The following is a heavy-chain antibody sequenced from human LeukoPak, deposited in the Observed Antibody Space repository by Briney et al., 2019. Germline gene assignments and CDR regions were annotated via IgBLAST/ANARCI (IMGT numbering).Heavy chain of an antibody. CDR2: MLYSGST. CDR1: GASISNYY. CDR3: ARVGLTDAFDI. J-gene: IGHJ3*02. Sequence: SETLSLTCTVSGASISNYYWSWIRQSPGKGLEWIGYMLYSGSTYYNPSLKSRVTISVDTSKNQFSLKLSSVTAADTAVYYCARVGLTDAFDIWGQGTMVTVSS. V-gene: IGHV4-59*12.